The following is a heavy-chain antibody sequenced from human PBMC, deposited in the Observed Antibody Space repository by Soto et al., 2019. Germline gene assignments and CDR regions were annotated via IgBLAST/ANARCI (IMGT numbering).Heavy chain of an antibody. V-gene: IGHV1-24*01. CDR3: ATEVLALGYCSSTSCQRGFDY. Sequence: ASVKVSCKVSGYTLTELSMHWVRQAPGKGLEWMGGFDPEDGETIYAQKFQGRVTMTEDTSTDTAYMELSSLRSEDTAVYYCATEVLALGYCSSTSCQRGFDYWGQGTLVTVSS. CDR2: FDPEDGET. D-gene: IGHD2-2*01. CDR1: GYTLTELS. J-gene: IGHJ4*02.